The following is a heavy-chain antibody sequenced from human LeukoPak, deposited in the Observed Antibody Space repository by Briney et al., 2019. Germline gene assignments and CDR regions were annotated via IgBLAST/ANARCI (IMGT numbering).Heavy chain of an antibody. Sequence: PGGSLRLSCAASGFTFSSYAMRWVRQAPGKGLEWVSTISGSGAYTYYADSVKGRFTISRDNSKNTLYLQMNSLRAEDTAVYYCEKYFASGSYYKLPHWGQGTLVTVSS. CDR2: ISGSGAYT. D-gene: IGHD3-10*01. J-gene: IGHJ1*01. CDR1: GFTFSSYA. CDR3: EKYFASGSYYKLPH. V-gene: IGHV3-23*01.